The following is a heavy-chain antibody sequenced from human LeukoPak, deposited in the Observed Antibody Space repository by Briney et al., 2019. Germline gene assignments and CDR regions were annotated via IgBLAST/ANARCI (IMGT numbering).Heavy chain of an antibody. CDR2: ISGSGGST. V-gene: IGHV3-23*01. J-gene: IGHJ5*02. CDR1: GFTFSSYA. CDR3: ARDPTSAGWFDP. D-gene: IGHD3-16*01. Sequence: GGSLRLSCAASGFTFSSYAMSWVRQAPGKGLEWVSLISGSGGSTSYADSVKGRFTISRDKSKNTLYLQMNSLRAEDTAVYYCARDPTSAGWFDPWGQGTLVTVSS.